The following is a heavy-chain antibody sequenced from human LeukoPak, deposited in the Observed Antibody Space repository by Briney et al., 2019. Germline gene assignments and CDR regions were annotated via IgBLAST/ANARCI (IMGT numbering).Heavy chain of an antibody. CDR1: GGTFSSYA. CDR3: ARDKGNIVVVPAAIREWYFQH. V-gene: IGHV1-69*13. CDR2: IIPIFGTA. D-gene: IGHD2-2*02. Sequence: ASVKVSCKASGGTFSSYAISWVRQAPGQGLEWMGAIIPIFGTANYAQKFQGRVTITADESTSTAYMELSSLRSEDTAVYYCARDKGNIVVVPAAIREWYFQHWGQGTLVTVSS. J-gene: IGHJ1*01.